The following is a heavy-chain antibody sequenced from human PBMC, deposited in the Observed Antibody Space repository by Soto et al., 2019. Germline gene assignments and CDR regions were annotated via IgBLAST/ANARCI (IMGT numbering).Heavy chain of an antibody. D-gene: IGHD3-22*01. V-gene: IGHV1-58*01. CDR2: ILVGSGNT. CDR1: GFTFTTSA. Sequence: QMHLVQSGPEVKKPGTSVKVSCKASGFTFTTSAVQWVRQARGQRLEWIGWILVGSGNTNYAQKFQERVTITREMSTSTAYMELSSLRSEDTAVYYWAAVPHYYDRSGYYFDYWGQGTLVTVSS. CDR3: AAVPHYYDRSGYYFDY. J-gene: IGHJ4*02.